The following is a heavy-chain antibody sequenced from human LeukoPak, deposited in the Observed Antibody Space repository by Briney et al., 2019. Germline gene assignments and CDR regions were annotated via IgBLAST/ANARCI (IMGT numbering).Heavy chain of an antibody. CDR3: ASGTREDIVVVVAAPSFDY. V-gene: IGHV4-39*01. Sequence: SETLSLTCTVSGGSISSSSYYWGWIRQPPGKGLEWIGSIYYSGSTYYNPSLKSRVTISVDTSKNQFSLKLSSVTAADTAVYYCASGTREDIVVVVAAPSFDYWGQGTLVTVSS. CDR2: IYYSGST. CDR1: GGSISSSSYY. D-gene: IGHD2-15*01. J-gene: IGHJ4*02.